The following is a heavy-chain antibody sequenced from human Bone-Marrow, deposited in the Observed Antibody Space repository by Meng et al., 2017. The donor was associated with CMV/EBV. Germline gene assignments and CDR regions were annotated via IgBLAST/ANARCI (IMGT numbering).Heavy chain of an antibody. CDR3: ARGDQLLGRGGF. D-gene: IGHD2-2*01. V-gene: IGHV3-23*01. CDR2: VSTGGST. J-gene: IGHJ4*02. CDR1: GFTFSTYA. Sequence: ETLSLTCAPSGFTFSTYAMNWVRQAPGKGLEWISPVSTGGSTNYADSVEGRFTVSSDNSNNSLYLQMNDLRAEDTALYYCARGDQLLGRGGFWGQGTLVTVSS.